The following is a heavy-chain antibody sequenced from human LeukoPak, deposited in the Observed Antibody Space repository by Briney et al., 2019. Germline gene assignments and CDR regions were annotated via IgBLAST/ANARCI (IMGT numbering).Heavy chain of an antibody. Sequence: GGSLRLSCAASGFAFTNAWMNWVRQAPGKGLEWVGRIKSKADGETIDYAAPVKGRFTFSRDDSKNMLYLQMNSLKSEDTAVYYCSTLTSRGLSDSWGQGTLVTVSS. CDR3: STLTSRGLSDS. CDR2: IKSKADGETI. J-gene: IGHJ4*02. CDR1: GFAFTNAW. D-gene: IGHD1-20*01. V-gene: IGHV3-15*07.